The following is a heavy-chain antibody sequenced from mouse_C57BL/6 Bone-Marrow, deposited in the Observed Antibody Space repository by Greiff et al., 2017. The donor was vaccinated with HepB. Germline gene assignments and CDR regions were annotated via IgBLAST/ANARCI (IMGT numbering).Heavy chain of an antibody. CDR1: GFSLTSYG. Sequence: QVQLKESGPGLVAPSQSLSITCTVSGFSLTSYGVSWVRQPPGKGLEWLGVIWGDGSTNYHSALISRLSISKDNPKSQVSVKLNSLQTDDTATSYCSRSYCDYPAGFAYWGQGTLVTVSA. CDR2: IWGDGST. J-gene: IGHJ3*01. D-gene: IGHD2-4*01. V-gene: IGHV2-3*01. CDR3: SRSYCDYPAGFAY.